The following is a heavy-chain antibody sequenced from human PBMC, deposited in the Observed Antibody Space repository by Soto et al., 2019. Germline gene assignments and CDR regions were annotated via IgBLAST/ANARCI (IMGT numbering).Heavy chain of an antibody. CDR3: ARDGKAAAGPGGCWFDP. CDR1: GDSVSSNSAA. J-gene: IGHJ5*02. CDR2: TYYRSKWYN. V-gene: IGHV6-1*01. Sequence: PSQTLSLTCAISGDSVSSNSAAWNWIRQSPSRGLEWLGRTYYRSKWYNDYAVSVKSRITINPDTSKNQFSLQLNSVTPEDTAVYYCARDGKAAAGPGGCWFDPWGQGTLVTVSS. D-gene: IGHD6-13*01.